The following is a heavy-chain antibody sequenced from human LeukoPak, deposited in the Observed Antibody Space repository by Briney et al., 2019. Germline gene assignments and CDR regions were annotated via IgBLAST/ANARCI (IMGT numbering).Heavy chain of an antibody. D-gene: IGHD3-10*01. CDR1: GFTFSNHG. CDR2: ISPSGDIT. CDR3: SKDDAWLRFGE. V-gene: IGHV3-23*01. Sequence: GGSLRLSCAASGFTFSNHGMNWVRQAPGKGLEWVSGISPSGDITYYADSVKGRFTISRDNSKNTLYLEVISLTAEDTAVYYCSKDDAWLRFGEWSQGPLVTVSS. J-gene: IGHJ4*02.